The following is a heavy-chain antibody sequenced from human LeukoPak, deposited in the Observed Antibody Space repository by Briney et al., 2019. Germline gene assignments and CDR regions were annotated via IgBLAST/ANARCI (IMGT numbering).Heavy chain of an antibody. CDR2: ISGSGGST. CDR1: GFIFSSYA. Sequence: GGSLRLSCAASGFIFSSYAMSWVRQAPGKGLEWVSAISGSGGSTYYADSVKGRFTISRDNSKNTLYLQMNSLRAEDTAVYYCAKALRYSSGPYYYGMDVWGQGTTVTVSS. CDR3: AKALRYSSGPYYYGMDV. D-gene: IGHD6-19*01. V-gene: IGHV3-23*01. J-gene: IGHJ6*02.